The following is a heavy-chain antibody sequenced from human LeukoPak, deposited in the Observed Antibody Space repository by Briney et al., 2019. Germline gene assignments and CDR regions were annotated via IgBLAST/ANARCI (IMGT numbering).Heavy chain of an antibody. V-gene: IGHV1-24*01. CDR1: GYTLTELS. J-gene: IGHJ4*02. Sequence: ASVKVSCKVSGYTLTELSMQRVRQAPGKGLEWMGGFDPEDGETIYAQKFQGRVTMTEDTSTDTAYMELSSLRSEDTAVYYCATAGMATIMPLDYWGQGTLVTVSS. D-gene: IGHD5-24*01. CDR2: FDPEDGET. CDR3: ATAGMATIMPLDY.